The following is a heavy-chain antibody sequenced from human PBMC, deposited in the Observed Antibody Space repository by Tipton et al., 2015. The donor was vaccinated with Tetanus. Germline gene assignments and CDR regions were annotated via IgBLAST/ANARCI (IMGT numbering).Heavy chain of an antibody. CDR2: IHHTGST. J-gene: IGHJ4*02. D-gene: IGHD6-6*01. Sequence: TLSLTCTVSSASISSSDYYWGWIRQFPGKGLEWMGYIHHTGSTYYNPSLKTRITLSVDTSKNQFSLKLTSVTAGDTAVYFCVKFEYRTSFASWGQGALVTVSS. CDR1: SASISSSDYY. V-gene: IGHV4-31*03. CDR3: VKFEYRTSFAS.